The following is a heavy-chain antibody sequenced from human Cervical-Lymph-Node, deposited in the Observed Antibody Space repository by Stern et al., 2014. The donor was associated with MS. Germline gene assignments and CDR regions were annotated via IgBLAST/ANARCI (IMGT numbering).Heavy chain of an antibody. V-gene: IGHV3-30*18. Sequence: QVKLVESGGGVVQPGRSLRLSCAASGFTFSLYDMHWVRQAPGKGMEWVAALSYDGDNKFYTDSVKGRFPISRDNSKSNQYIHLNSLRPEDTAIYYCAKDPRIYDSSGYLDAWGQGRLVTVSS. CDR3: AKDPRIYDSSGYLDA. J-gene: IGHJ5*02. D-gene: IGHD3-22*01. CDR2: LSYDGDNK. CDR1: GFTFSLYD.